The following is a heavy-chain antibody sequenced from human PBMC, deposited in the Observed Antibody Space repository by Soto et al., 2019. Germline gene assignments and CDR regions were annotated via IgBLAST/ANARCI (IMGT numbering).Heavy chain of an antibody. J-gene: IGHJ4*02. CDR2: ISAYNGNT. D-gene: IGHD3-10*01. V-gene: IGHV1-18*01. CDR1: GDTFASFG. Sequence: GASVKVSCKASGDTFASFGFSWVRQAPGQGLEWLGWISAYNGNTHYAQKVRDRVTLTTDTSTNTAYMELRSLTSDDTAVYYCARDQESITDRILQYWGQGTRVTVPS. CDR3: ARDQESITDRILQY.